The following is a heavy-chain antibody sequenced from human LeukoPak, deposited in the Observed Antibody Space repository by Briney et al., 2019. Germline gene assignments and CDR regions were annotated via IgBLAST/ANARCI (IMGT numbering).Heavy chain of an antibody. CDR3: ARGGAQGMWPDY. CDR1: GYTFSSYD. Sequence: ASVKVSCKASGYTFSSYDINWVRQATGQGLEWMAWVNPNSGNTGYAHNFKGRVTMTWDTSINTAYMELSGLRSEDTAVYYCARGGAQGMWPDYWGQGTLVTVSS. CDR2: VNPNSGNT. D-gene: IGHD2-21*01. J-gene: IGHJ4*02. V-gene: IGHV1-8*01.